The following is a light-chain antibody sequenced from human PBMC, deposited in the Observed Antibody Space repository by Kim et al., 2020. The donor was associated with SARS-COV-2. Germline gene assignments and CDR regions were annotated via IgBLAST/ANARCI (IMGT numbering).Light chain of an antibody. Sequence: SYELTQPPSVSVSPGQTASITCSGDKLGDKYACWYQQKPGQSPVLVIYQDSKRPSGIPERFSGSNSGNTATLTISGTQAKDEAEYYCQAWDSSTAVVGGG. J-gene: IGLJ3*02. CDR2: QDS. V-gene: IGLV3-1*01. CDR3: QAWDSSTAV. CDR1: KLGDKY.